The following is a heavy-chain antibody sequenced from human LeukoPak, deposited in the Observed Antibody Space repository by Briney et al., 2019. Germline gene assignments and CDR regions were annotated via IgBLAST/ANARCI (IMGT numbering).Heavy chain of an antibody. J-gene: IGHJ4*02. CDR1: GISLSNYA. CDR2: ISGSGGST. CDR3: AKDPYDSSGYYFPRHYYFDY. D-gene: IGHD3-22*01. V-gene: IGHV3-23*01. Sequence: GGSLRLSCVVSGISLSNYAMTWVRQAPGKGLEWVSAISGSGGSTYYADSAKGRFTISRDNSKNTLYLQMNSLRAEDTAVYYCAKDPYDSSGYYFPRHYYFDYWGQGTLVTVSS.